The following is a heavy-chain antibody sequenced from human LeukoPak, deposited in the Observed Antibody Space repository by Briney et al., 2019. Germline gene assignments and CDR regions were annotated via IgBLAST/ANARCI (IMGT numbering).Heavy chain of an antibody. Sequence: GRSLRVSCAASGFTFSSYAMHWVRQAPGKGLEWVAVISYDGSNKYYADSVKGRFTISRDNSKNTLYLQMNSLRAEDTAVYYCARDYYGSGSYHFDYWGQGTLVTVSS. J-gene: IGHJ4*02. CDR2: ISYDGSNK. D-gene: IGHD3-10*01. CDR3: ARDYYGSGSYHFDY. CDR1: GFTFSSYA. V-gene: IGHV3-30*04.